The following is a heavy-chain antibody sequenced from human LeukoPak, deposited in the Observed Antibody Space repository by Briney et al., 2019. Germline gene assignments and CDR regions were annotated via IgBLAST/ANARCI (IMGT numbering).Heavy chain of an antibody. CDR3: ARHLQTIQKYFDL. D-gene: IGHD5-24*01. V-gene: IGHV3-23*01. CDR2: LSGSDSST. CDR1: GLTFSRYA. Sequence: PGGSLRLSCAVSGLTFSRYAMSWVRQAPGKGLEWVSTLSGSDSSTYYADSVKGRFIFSRDNSKNTLYLQMNSLRAEDTSVFYCARHLQTIQKYFDLWGRGTLVTVSS. J-gene: IGHJ2*01.